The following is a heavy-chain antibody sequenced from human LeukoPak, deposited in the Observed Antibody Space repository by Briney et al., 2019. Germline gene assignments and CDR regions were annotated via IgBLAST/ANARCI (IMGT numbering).Heavy chain of an antibody. V-gene: IGHV1-2*02. Sequence: ASVKVSCKASGYTFTGYYMHWVRQAPGQGLEWMGWINPNSGGTNYAQKFQGRVTMTRDPSISTAYMELSRLRSDDMAVYYCARDLGLYYFDYWGQGTLVTVSS. CDR2: INPNSGGT. CDR1: GYTFTGYY. CDR3: ARDLGLYYFDY. J-gene: IGHJ4*02.